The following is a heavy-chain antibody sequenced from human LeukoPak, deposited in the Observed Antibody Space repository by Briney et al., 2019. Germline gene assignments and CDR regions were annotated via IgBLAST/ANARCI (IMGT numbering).Heavy chain of an antibody. CDR1: GGSISSSSYY. Sequence: PSETLSLTCTVSGGSISSSSYYWGWIRQPPGKGLEWIGSIYYSGSTYYNPSLKSRVTISVDTSKNQFSLKLSSVTAADTAVYYCASGGSGWYVNRFDPWGQGTLVTVSS. V-gene: IGHV4-39*07. CDR2: IYYSGST. J-gene: IGHJ5*02. CDR3: ASGGSGWYVNRFDP. D-gene: IGHD6-19*01.